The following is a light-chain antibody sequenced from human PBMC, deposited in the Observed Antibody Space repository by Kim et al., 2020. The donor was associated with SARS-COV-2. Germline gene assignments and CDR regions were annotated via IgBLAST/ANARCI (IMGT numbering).Light chain of an antibody. V-gene: IGKV1-5*01. CDR3: PQYNIYSST. J-gene: IGKJ2*02. CDR1: QSISSW. Sequence: GDRVTITCRASQSISSWLAWYQHKLGKAPNLLIYDASSSESGLPSRFTGSGSGTELSLTISSLQPDDFATYYCPQYNIYSSTFGPGAMPE. CDR2: DAS.